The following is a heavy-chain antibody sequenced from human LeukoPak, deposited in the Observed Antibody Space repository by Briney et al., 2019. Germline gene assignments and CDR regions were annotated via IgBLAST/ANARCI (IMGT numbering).Heavy chain of an antibody. CDR2: IYSGGST. D-gene: IGHD3-22*01. CDR1: GFTVSSNY. CDR3: ARVFDSSGSDYFDY. J-gene: IGHJ4*02. Sequence: GGSLRLSCAASGFTVSSNYMSWVRQAPGKGLEWVSVIYSGGSTYYADSVKGRFTISRDNSKNTLYLQMNSLRAEDTAVYYCARVFDSSGSDYFDYWGQGTLVTVSS. V-gene: IGHV3-66*01.